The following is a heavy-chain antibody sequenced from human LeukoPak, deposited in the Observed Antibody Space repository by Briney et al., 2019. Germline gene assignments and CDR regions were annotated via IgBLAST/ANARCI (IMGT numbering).Heavy chain of an antibody. CDR3: AKFIVVVPAATTYYFDY. CDR2: ISGNGGST. CDR1: GFTFSSYA. Sequence: PGGSLRLSCAASGFTFSSYAMSWVRQAPGKGLEWVSAISGNGGSTFYTDAVKGRFTISRDNSKNTLYLQMNSLRAEDTAVYYCAKFIVVVPAATTYYFDYWGQGTLVTVSS. J-gene: IGHJ4*02. D-gene: IGHD2-2*01. V-gene: IGHV3-23*01.